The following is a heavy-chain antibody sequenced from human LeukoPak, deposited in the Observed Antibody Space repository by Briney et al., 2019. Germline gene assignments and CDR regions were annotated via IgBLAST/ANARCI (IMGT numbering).Heavy chain of an antibody. D-gene: IGHD3-10*01. J-gene: IGHJ4*02. CDR1: GFTFGDYA. CDR2: IRSKAYGGTT. V-gene: IGHV3-49*03. CDR3: AKDRLRGVIPYYFDY. Sequence: GGSLRLSCTASGFTFGDYAMSWFRQAPGKGLEWVGFIRSKAYGGTTEYAASVKGRFTISRDDSKSIAYLQMNSLKTEDTAVYYCAKDRLRGVIPYYFDYWGQGTLVTVSS.